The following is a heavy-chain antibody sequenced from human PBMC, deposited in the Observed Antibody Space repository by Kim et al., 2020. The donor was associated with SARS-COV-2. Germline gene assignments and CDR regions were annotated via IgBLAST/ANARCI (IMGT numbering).Heavy chain of an antibody. D-gene: IGHD3-3*01. CDR2: INHSGST. CDR1: GGSFSGYY. CDR3: ARGTQDFGVVRWYNWFDP. V-gene: IGHV4-34*01. J-gene: IGHJ5*02. Sequence: SETLSLTCAVYGGSFSGYYWSWIRQPPGKGLEWIGEINHSGSTNYNPSLKSRVTISVDTSKNPFSLKLSSVTAAATAVYYCARGTQDFGVVRWYNWFDP.